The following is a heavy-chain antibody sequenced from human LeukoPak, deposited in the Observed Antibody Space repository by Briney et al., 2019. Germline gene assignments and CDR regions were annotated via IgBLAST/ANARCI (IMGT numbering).Heavy chain of an antibody. D-gene: IGHD5-18*01. CDR3: ARDPVSTALQINSDY. CDR2: ISSDGRIQ. CDR1: GFTFNIYA. Sequence: GGSLRLSCAASGFTFNIYAMPWVRQAPGKGLEWVAFISSDGRIQYYADSVKGRFTISRDNSKNTLYLQMNSLRAEDTALYYCARDPVSTALQINSDYWGQGTLVTVSS. V-gene: IGHV3-30*04. J-gene: IGHJ4*02.